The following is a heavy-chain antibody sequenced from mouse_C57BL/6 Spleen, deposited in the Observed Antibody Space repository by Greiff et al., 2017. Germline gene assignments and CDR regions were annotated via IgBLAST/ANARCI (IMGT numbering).Heavy chain of an antibody. J-gene: IGHJ2*01. CDR1: GFTFSSYA. CDR2: ISDGGSYT. D-gene: IGHD4-1*01. Sequence: EVQRVESGGGLVKPGGSLKLSCAASGFTFSSYAMSWVRQTPEKRLEWVATISDGGSYTYYPDNVKGRFTISRDNAKNNLNLQMSHLKSEDTAMYYCARDQTGTGFDYWGQGTTLTVSS. CDR3: ARDQTGTGFDY. V-gene: IGHV5-4*01.